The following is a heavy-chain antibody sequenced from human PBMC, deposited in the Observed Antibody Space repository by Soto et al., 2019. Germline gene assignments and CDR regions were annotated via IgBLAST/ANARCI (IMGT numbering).Heavy chain of an antibody. V-gene: IGHV4-4*02. D-gene: IGHD1-26*01. CDR3: VGGRDYDY. J-gene: IGHJ4*02. Sequence: SETLSLTCDVSSGSVTTSVLWTWVRQFPGKGLEWIGEIAHDGHTNYNPSLSGRVTMSVDLSNSQFSLKVASVTAADTAVYFCVGGRDYDYWGQGTLVTVSS. CDR2: IAHDGHT. CDR1: SGSVTTSVL.